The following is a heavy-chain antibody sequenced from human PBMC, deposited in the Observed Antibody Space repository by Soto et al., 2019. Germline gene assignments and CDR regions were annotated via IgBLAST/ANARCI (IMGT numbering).Heavy chain of an antibody. CDR2: IYSGGST. Sequence: LRLSCAASGFTVSSNYMSWVRQAPGKGLEWVSVIYSGGSTYYADSVKGRFTISRDNSKNTLYLQMNSLRAEDTAVYYCARVGYDFWSDYGMDVWGQGTTVTVSS. CDR3: ARVGYDFWSDYGMDV. V-gene: IGHV3-53*01. CDR1: GFTVSSNY. D-gene: IGHD3-3*01. J-gene: IGHJ6*02.